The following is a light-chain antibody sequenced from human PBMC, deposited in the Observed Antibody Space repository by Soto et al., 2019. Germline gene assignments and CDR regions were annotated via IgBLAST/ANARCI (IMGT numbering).Light chain of an antibody. J-gene: IGLJ3*02. CDR2: DND. CDR1: GSNIGGFS. CDR3: GAWDNTQSWV. Sequence: QSVLTQPPSVSAAPGQRITLSCSGSGSNIGGFSVSWYQQLPGTAPKLLIYDNDKRPSGIPDRFSGSKSGTSATLAITTLQTGDEAHYFCGAWDNTQSWVFGPGTKLTVL. V-gene: IGLV1-51*01.